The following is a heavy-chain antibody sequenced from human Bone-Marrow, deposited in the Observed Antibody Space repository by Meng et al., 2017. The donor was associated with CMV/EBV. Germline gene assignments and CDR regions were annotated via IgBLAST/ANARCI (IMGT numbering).Heavy chain of an antibody. CDR3: VTYQYDSGWTEDS. Sequence: SVKVSCKASGGTFGSNALSWVRQAPGQGLEWMGGIIPILGLSTYAQRFQGRVTITAGKSTGTGYMEVPSLRFDDTAVYYCVTYQYDSGWTEDSWGQGTLVTVSS. CDR2: IIPILGLS. D-gene: IGHD3-16*01. V-gene: IGHV1-69*10. CDR1: GGTFGSNA. J-gene: IGHJ4*02.